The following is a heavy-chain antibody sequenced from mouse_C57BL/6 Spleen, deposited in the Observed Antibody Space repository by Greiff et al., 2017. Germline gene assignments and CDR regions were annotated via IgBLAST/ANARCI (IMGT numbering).Heavy chain of an antibody. CDR3: ARLYDVNYFDY. CDR2: ISSGGSYT. Sequence: EVQGVESGGDLVKPGGSLKLSCAASGFTFSSYGMSWVRQTPDKRLEWVATISSGGSYTYYPDSVKGRFTISRDNAKNTLYLQMSSLKSEDTAMYYCARLYDVNYFDYWGQGTTLTVSS. D-gene: IGHD2-12*01. V-gene: IGHV5-6*01. CDR1: GFTFSSYG. J-gene: IGHJ2*01.